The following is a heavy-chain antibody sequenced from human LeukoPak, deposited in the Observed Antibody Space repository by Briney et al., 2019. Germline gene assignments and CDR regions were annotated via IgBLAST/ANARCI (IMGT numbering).Heavy chain of an antibody. CDR3: AKGGSYYIWNWFDP. CDR1: GFTFSSYG. Sequence: PGGSLRLSCAASGFTFSSYGMHWVRQAPGKGLEWVAFIRYDGSNKYYADSVKGRFTISRDNSKNTLYLQMNSLRAEDTAVYYCAKGGSYYIWNWFDPWGQGTLVTVSS. V-gene: IGHV3-30*02. D-gene: IGHD1-26*01. CDR2: IRYDGSNK. J-gene: IGHJ5*02.